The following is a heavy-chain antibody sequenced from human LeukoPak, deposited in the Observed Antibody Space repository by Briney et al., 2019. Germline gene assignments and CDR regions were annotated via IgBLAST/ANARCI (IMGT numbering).Heavy chain of an antibody. J-gene: IGHJ4*02. CDR2: IYYSGST. Sequence: SETLSLTXTVSGGSISSYYWSWIRQPPGKGLEWIGYIYYSGSTNYNPSLKSRVTISVDTSKNQFSLRLSSVTAADTAVYYCARLHDYGIDYWGQGTLVTVSS. CDR1: GGSISSYY. V-gene: IGHV4-59*01. CDR3: ARLHDYGIDY. D-gene: IGHD4-17*01.